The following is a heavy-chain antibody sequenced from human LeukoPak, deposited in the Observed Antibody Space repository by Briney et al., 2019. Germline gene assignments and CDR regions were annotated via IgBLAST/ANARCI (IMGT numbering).Heavy chain of an antibody. Sequence: GSSVKVSCKASGGTFSSYAISWVRQAPGRGLEWMGWISAYNGNTNYAQKLQGRVTMTTDTSTSTAYMELRSLRSDDTAVYYCASGATYCSSTSCSLRDYFDYWGQGTLVTVSS. CDR1: GGTFSSYA. V-gene: IGHV1-18*01. D-gene: IGHD2-2*01. CDR2: ISAYNGNT. CDR3: ASGATYCSSTSCSLRDYFDY. J-gene: IGHJ4*02.